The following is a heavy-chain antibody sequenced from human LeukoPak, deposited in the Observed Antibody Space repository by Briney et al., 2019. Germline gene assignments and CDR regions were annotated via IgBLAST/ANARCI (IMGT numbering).Heavy chain of an antibody. CDR1: GGSISSGGYY. V-gene: IGHV4-31*03. J-gene: IGHJ4*02. Sequence: ASETLSLTCTVSGGSISSGGYYWSWIRQHPGKGLEWIGYIYYSGSTYYNPSLKSRVTISVDTSKNQFSLKLSSVTAADTAVYYCARVPTTAMARLVFDYWGQGTLVTVSS. CDR2: IYYSGST. CDR3: ARVPTTAMARLVFDY. D-gene: IGHD5-18*01.